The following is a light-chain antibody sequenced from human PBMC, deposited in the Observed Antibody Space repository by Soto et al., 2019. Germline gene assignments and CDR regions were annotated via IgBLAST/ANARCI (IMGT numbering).Light chain of an antibody. Sequence: QSVLTQPPSASGTPGQRVTISCSGSGSNIGSNTVTWYQQLPGTAPKLLIHSDNERPSGVPDRFSGAKSGTSASLVISGLQSDDEADFYCAAWDDSLNGQVFGGGTKLTVL. CDR2: SDN. CDR1: GSNIGSNT. CDR3: AAWDDSLNGQV. V-gene: IGLV1-44*01. J-gene: IGLJ2*01.